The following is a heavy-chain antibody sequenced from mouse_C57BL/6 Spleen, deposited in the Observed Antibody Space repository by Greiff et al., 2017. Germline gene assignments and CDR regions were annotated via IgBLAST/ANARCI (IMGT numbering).Heavy chain of an antibody. CDR2: IYPGSGST. D-gene: IGHD3-3*01. V-gene: IGHV1-55*01. J-gene: IGHJ2*01. CDR3: ARGGPHYFDC. CDR1: GYTFTSYW. Sequence: QVQLKQPGAELVKPGASVKMSCKASGYTFTSYWITWVKQRPGQGLEWIGDIYPGSGSTNYNEKFKSKATLTVDTSSSTAYMQLSSLTSEDSAVYYCARGGPHYFDCWGQGTTLTVSS.